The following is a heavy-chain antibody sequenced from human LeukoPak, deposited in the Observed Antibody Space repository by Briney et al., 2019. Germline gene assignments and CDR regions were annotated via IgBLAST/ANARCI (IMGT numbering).Heavy chain of an antibody. CDR3: AKFSGSWYSGEADC. CDR2: LSGSGGGT. CDR1: GFTFNFYA. J-gene: IGHJ4*02. Sequence: GGSLRLSCAASGFTFNFYAMSWVRQAPGKGLEWVSALSGSGGGTYYADSVKGRFTISRDNSKNTLYLQMNSLRAEDTAVYYCAKFSGSWYSGEADCWGQGTLVTVS. D-gene: IGHD6-13*01. V-gene: IGHV3-23*01.